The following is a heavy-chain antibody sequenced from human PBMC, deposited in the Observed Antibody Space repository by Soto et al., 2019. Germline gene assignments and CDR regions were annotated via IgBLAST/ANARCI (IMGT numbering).Heavy chain of an antibody. V-gene: IGHV3-15*01. CDR2: IKSKTDGGTT. D-gene: IGHD2-21*01. J-gene: IGHJ4*02. Sequence: EVQLVESGGGLVKPGGSLRLSCAASGFTISNAWMSWVRQAPGKGLEWVGRIKSKTDGGTTYYAAPVKGRFTISRDDSKNTLYLQMNSLKTEDTAVYYCTTSTLNCGGDCYSDCCGQGTAVTVSS. CDR3: TTSTLNCGGDCYSDC. CDR1: GFTISNAW.